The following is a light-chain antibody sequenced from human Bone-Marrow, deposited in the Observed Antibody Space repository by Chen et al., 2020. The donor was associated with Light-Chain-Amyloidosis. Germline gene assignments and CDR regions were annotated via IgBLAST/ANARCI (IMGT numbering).Light chain of an antibody. Sequence: QSALTQPASVSGSPGQSITISCTGTSSDVGGYNLVSWYQQYPGKAPKLMIYEVSNRPSGVSNRFSGSKSGTTASLTISWLQAEDEADYYCFSHSSGGTFWVFGGGTNLTVL. J-gene: IGLJ3*02. V-gene: IGLV2-14*01. CDR2: EVS. CDR1: SSDVGGYNL. CDR3: FSHSSGGTFWV.